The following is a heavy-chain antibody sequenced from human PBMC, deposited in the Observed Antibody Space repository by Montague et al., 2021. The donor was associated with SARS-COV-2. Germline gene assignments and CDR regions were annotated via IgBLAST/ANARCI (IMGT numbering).Heavy chain of an antibody. V-gene: IGHV4-59*01. CDR3: ERSLDPSGTYYLPF. J-gene: IGHJ4*02. CDR1: GCSIGSYY. Sequence: SETLSLTCSVSGCSIGSYYWSWLRQPPGKGLEWIGHIHNSGSNTYSPSSKSRVTISIDTPKNQFSLKLSSVTAADTAVYYCERSLDPSGTYYLPFWGQGTMVTVSS. D-gene: IGHD3-10*01. CDR2: IHNSGSN.